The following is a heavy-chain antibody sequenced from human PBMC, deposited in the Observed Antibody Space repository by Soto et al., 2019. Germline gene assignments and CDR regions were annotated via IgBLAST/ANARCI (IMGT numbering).Heavy chain of an antibody. V-gene: IGHV4-59*08. CDR1: GGSISSYY. Sequence: PSETLSLTCTVSGGSISSYYWSWIRQPPGKGLEWIGYIYYSGSTNYNPSLKSRVTISVDTSKNQFSLKLSSVTAADTAVYYCAIGGYRNFDYWGQGTLVTVSS. J-gene: IGHJ4*02. CDR3: AIGGYRNFDY. D-gene: IGHD3-16*01. CDR2: IYYSGST.